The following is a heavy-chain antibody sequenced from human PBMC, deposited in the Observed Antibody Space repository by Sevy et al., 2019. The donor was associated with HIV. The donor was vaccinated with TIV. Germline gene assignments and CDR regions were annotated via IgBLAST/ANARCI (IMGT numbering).Heavy chain of an antibody. CDR1: GFTFSNAW. D-gene: IGHD6-13*01. CDR3: TPAGTYYDY. V-gene: IGHV3-15*01. J-gene: IGHJ4*02. Sequence: GGSLRLSCAASGFTFSNAWMTGVRQAPWAGLEWVGRIKSKSDGGTTDYAAPVKGRFTISRDDSKNTLYLQMNSLKTEDTAVYYCTPAGTYYDYWGQGTLVTVSS. CDR2: IKSKSDGGTT.